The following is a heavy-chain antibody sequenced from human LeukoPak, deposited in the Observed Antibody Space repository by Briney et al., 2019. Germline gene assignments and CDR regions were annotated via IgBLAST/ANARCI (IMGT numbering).Heavy chain of an antibody. J-gene: IGHJ4*02. CDR2: I. CDR1: GFTFSSYT. Sequence: GGSLRLSCAASGFTFSSYTMSWVRQAPGKGLEWVSYIADSVRGRFTISRDNAKSSLYLQMNSLRAEDTAVYYCARGGDAYFDYWGQGALVTVSS. D-gene: IGHD4-17*01. V-gene: IGHV3-21*01. CDR3: ARGGDAYFDY.